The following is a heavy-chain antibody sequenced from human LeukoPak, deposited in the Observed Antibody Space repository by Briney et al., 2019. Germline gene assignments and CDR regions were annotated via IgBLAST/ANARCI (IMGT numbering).Heavy chain of an antibody. Sequence: GGSLGLSCAASGFTFRSHWMHWVRQAPGKGLLWVARINTDQSAATYADFAKGRFTISRDNAKNRVYLELNSLRVDDTAVYYCARELAGPTGYWGQGTLVIVSS. V-gene: IGHV3-74*01. CDR1: GFTFRSHW. J-gene: IGHJ4*02. CDR3: ARELAGPTGY. CDR2: INTDQSAA. D-gene: IGHD1-1*01.